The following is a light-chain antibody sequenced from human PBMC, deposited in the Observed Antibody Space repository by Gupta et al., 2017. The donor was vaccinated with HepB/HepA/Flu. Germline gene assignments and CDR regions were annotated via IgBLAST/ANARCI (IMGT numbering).Light chain of an antibody. CDR2: YDS. J-gene: IGLJ1*01. CDR1: NIGSKS. Sequence: SYVLTQPPSVSVAPVKTARITCGGNNIGSKSVHWYQQKPGQAPVLVIYYDSDRPSGIPERFSGSNSGNTATLTISRVEAGDEADYYCQVWDSSSDPFYVFGTGTKVTVL. V-gene: IGLV3-21*04. CDR3: QVWDSSSDPFYV.